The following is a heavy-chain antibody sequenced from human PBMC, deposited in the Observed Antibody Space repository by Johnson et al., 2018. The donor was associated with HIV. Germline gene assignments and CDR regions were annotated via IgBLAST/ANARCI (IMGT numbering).Heavy chain of an antibody. Sequence: VQLVESGGGLVQPGGSLRLSCAASGFTVSSNYMSWVRQAPGKGLEWVSVIYTGGSTHYADSVKGRFTISRDNSKNTLYLQMNSLRAEDAAVYYCARDYQGLVQDDAFDIWGQGTMVTVS. D-gene: IGHD6-19*01. J-gene: IGHJ3*02. CDR1: GFTVSSNY. CDR2: IYTGGST. CDR3: ARDYQGLVQDDAFDI. V-gene: IGHV3-66*02.